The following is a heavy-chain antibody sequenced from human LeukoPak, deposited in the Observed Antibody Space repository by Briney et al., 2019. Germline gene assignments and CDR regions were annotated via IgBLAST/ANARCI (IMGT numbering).Heavy chain of an antibody. D-gene: IGHD6-19*01. V-gene: IGHV4-30-4*08. CDR2: IYYSGST. CDR1: GCSISSGDYY. J-gene: IGHJ4*02. CDR3: ARVAAVAGEVPYFDY. Sequence: SETLSLTCTASGCSISSGDYYWSWIRQPPGKGLEWIGYIYYSGSTYYNPSLKSRVTISVDTSKNQFSLKLSSVTAADTAVYYCARVAAVAGEVPYFDYWGRGTLVTVSS.